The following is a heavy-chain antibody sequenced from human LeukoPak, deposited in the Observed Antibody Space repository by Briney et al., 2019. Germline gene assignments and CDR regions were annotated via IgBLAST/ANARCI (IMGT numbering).Heavy chain of an antibody. CDR1: GFTFSSYA. CDR3: AKTSPVSSGYYYPGY. J-gene: IGHJ4*02. D-gene: IGHD3-22*01. V-gene: IGHV3-23*01. Sequence: GGSLRLSCAASGFTFSSYAMSWVRQAPGKWLEWVSSISGSGGSTYYADSVKGRFTISRDNSKNTLYLQMNSLRAEDTAVYYCAKTSPVSSGYYYPGYWGQGTLVTVSS. CDR2: ISGSGGST.